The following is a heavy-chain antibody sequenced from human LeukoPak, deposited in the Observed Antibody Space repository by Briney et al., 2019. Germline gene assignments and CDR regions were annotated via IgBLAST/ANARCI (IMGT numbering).Heavy chain of an antibody. D-gene: IGHD5-24*01. V-gene: IGHV4-61*05. CDR2: IYYSGST. CDR1: GGSISSSSYY. CDR3: ARAGDGYSSLDY. J-gene: IGHJ4*02. Sequence: SETLSLTCTVSGGSISSSSYYWGWIRQPPGKGLEWIGYIYYSGSTNYNPSLKSRVTISVDTSKNQFSLKLSSVTAADTAVYYCARAGDGYSSLDYWGQGTLVTVSS.